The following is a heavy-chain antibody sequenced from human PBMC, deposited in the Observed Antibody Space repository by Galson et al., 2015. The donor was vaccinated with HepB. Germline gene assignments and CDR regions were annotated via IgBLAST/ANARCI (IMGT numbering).Heavy chain of an antibody. CDR1: GFTFSSYA. Sequence: SLRLSCAASGFTFSSYAMSWVRQAPGKGLEWVSAISGSGGSTYYADSVKGRFTISRDNSKNTLYLQMNSLRAEDTAVYYCAIGSSYASPFRYYFDYWGQGTLVTVSS. CDR2: ISGSGGST. CDR3: AIGSSYASPFRYYFDY. V-gene: IGHV3-23*01. D-gene: IGHD2-2*01. J-gene: IGHJ4*02.